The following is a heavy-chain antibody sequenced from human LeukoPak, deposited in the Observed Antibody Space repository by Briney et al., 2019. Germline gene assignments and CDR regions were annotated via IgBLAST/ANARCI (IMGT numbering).Heavy chain of an antibody. CDR1: GFTFSNYW. D-gene: IGHD3-10*01. CDR2: IKQDGSEE. J-gene: IGHJ4*02. Sequence: PAGGSLRLSCAASGFTFSNYWMSWVRQAPGKGLEWVANIKQDGSEEYYVGSVKGRFTISRDNAKNSLYLQMNSLRAEDTAVYYCATNRWFGEPDYWGQGTLVTVSS. V-gene: IGHV3-7*01. CDR3: ATNRWFGEPDY.